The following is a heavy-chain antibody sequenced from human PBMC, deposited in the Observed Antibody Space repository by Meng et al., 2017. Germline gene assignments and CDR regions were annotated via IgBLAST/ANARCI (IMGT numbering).Heavy chain of an antibody. CDR2: ISGSGGST. V-gene: IGHV3-23*01. CDR3: AYYYGSGSWAIGAFDI. D-gene: IGHD3-10*01. CDR1: GFTFSSYA. Sequence: GGSLRPSCAASGFTFSSYAMSWVRQAPGKGLEWVSAISGSGGSTYYADSVKGRFTISRDNSKNTLYLQMNNLRAEDTAVYYCAYYYGSGSWAIGAFDIWGQGTMVTVSS. J-gene: IGHJ3*02.